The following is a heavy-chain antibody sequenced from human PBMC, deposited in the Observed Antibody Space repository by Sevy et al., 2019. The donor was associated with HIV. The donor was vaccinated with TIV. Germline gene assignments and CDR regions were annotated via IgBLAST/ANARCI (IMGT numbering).Heavy chain of an antibody. CDR1: GGSISTDLYS. CDR3: ARCSSAYPYHFDY. CDR2: IFHSGNT. J-gene: IGHJ4*02. Sequence: SETLSLTCAVSGGSISTDLYSWNWIRQPPGKGLEWIGYIFHSGNTYYNPSLKSRVTISIDWSKNQFSLNLSSVTAADTAVYYCARCSSAYPYHFDYWGQGTLVTVSS. V-gene: IGHV4-30-2*01.